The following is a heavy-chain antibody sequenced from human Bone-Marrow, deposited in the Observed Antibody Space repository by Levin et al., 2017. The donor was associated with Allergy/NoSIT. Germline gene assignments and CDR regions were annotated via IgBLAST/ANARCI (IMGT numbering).Heavy chain of an antibody. J-gene: IGHJ4*02. V-gene: IGHV3-66*01. CDR2: IFAGCRT. CDR3: ARNGYASGWPDY. Sequence: GGSLRLSCAASGITVRSNYMSWVRQAPGRGLEWVSLIFAGCRTIYADSVKGRFTISRDNSENTLFLQMNSLRVEDTAIYYCARNGYASGWPDYWGQGTLVTVSS. D-gene: IGHD6-19*01. CDR1: GITVRSNY.